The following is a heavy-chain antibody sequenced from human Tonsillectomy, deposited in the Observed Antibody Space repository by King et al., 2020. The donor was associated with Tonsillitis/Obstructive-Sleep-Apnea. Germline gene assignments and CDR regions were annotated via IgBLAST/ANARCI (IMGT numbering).Heavy chain of an antibody. CDR2: IRCKAYGGTT. CDR1: GFTFGDYA. CDR3: TRDRGYYDFWSGYYDPYYYYYMDV. D-gene: IGHD3-3*01. V-gene: IGHV3-49*05. J-gene: IGHJ6*03. Sequence: DVQLVESGGGLVKPGRSLRLSCTASGFTFGDYAMSWFRQAPGKGLEWVGFIRCKAYGGTTEYAASVQGRFPIPRYDSKSIAYRQMNSLKTEDTAVYYCTRDRGYYDFWSGYYDPYYYYYMDVWGKGTTVTVSS.